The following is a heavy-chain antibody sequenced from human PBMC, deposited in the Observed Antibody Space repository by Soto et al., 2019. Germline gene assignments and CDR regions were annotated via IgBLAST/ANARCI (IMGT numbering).Heavy chain of an antibody. D-gene: IGHD2-2*01. J-gene: IGHJ4*02. Sequence: QVQLQESGPGLVKPSQTLSLTCTVSGGSITSSGYYWSWIRQHPGEGLEWIGFTSNSGSTSYNPSPKSRVTISVDTSSNQFSRNLKSVTAADTAVYYCARGGGSTKVDYWGQGTLVTVSP. CDR2: TSNSGST. V-gene: IGHV4-31*03. CDR1: GGSITSSGYY. CDR3: ARGGGSTKVDY.